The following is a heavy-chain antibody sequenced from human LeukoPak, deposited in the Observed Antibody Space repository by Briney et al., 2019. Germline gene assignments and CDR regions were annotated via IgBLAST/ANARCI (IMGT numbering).Heavy chain of an antibody. CDR1: GYTFTSYG. CDR2: ISAYNGNT. D-gene: IGHD3-9*01. J-gene: IGHJ6*03. CDR3: AGGGGEVRYFDWLLQPFGYYYMDV. V-gene: IGHV1-18*01. Sequence: ASVKVSCKASGYTFTSYGISWVRQAPGQGLEWMGWISAYNGNTNYAQKLQGRVTMTTDTSTRTAYLQLRNLRSDDTAVYYCAGGGGEVRYFDWLLQPFGYYYMDVWGKGTTVTVSS.